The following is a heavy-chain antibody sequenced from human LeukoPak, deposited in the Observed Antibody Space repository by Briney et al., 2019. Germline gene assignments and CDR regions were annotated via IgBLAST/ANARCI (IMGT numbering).Heavy chain of an antibody. Sequence: PSETLSLTCTVSGGSISSGSYYWSWIRQPAGKGLEWIRRIYTSGSTNYNPSLKSRVTISVDTSKNQFSLKLSSVTAADTAVYYCARAQAMATINDAFDIWGQGTMVTVSS. D-gene: IGHD5-24*01. CDR3: ARAQAMATINDAFDI. CDR1: GGSISSGSYY. CDR2: IYTSGST. V-gene: IGHV4-61*02. J-gene: IGHJ3*02.